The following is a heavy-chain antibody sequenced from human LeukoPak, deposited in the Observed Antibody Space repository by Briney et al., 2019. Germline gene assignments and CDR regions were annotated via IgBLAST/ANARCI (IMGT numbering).Heavy chain of an antibody. CDR3: ARTPWDFWSNPMDV. Sequence: GGSLRLSCAASGFTISNYWMSWVRQAPGKGLEWVANIKQDGSDKYYVGSVKGRFTVSRDNAKNSLYLQMNSLRAEDTAVYYCARTPWDFWSNPMDVWGKGTTVTVSS. CDR1: GFTISNYW. D-gene: IGHD3-3*01. J-gene: IGHJ6*04. V-gene: IGHV3-7*01. CDR2: IKQDGSDK.